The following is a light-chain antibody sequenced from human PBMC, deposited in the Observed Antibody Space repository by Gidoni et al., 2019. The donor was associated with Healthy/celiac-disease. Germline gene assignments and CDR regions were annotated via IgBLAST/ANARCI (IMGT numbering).Light chain of an antibody. CDR3: QQYDNLPPLT. J-gene: IGKJ5*01. Sequence: DIKVTQSPSSLSASVGDRVTITCQASQDISNYLNWYQQKPGQAPKLLIYDASNLETGVPSRFSGSGSGTDFTFTISSLQSEDIATYYCQQYDNLPPLTFGQGTRLEIK. CDR1: QDISNY. CDR2: DAS. V-gene: IGKV1-33*01.